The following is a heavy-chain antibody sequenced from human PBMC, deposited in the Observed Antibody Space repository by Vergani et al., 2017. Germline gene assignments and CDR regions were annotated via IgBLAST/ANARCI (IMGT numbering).Heavy chain of an antibody. CDR3: ARFLGSTSCYECGYYYYYMDV. CDR2: ISSSGSTI. D-gene: IGHD2-2*01. V-gene: IGHV3-11*01. J-gene: IGHJ6*03. Sequence: QVQLVESGGGLVKPGGSLRLSCAASGFTFSDYYMSWIRQAPGKGLELVSYISSSGSTIYYADSVKGRFTISRSNAKNSLYLQMNSLRAEDTAVYYCARFLGSTSCYECGYYYYYMDVWGQGTTVTVSS. CDR1: GFTFSDYY.